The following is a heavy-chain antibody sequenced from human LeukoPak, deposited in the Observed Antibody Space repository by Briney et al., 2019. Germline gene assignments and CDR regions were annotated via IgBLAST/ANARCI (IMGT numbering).Heavy chain of an antibody. V-gene: IGHV1-2*02. CDR1: GYTFTDYY. D-gene: IGHD4-23*01. CDR3: ARPFIETPSLGALDY. J-gene: IGHJ4*02. CDR2: INPDSGGT. Sequence: ASVKVSCKASGYTFTDYYMHWVRQAPGQGLECMGCINPDSGGTNYAQNFQGRVTMTRDTSISTAYMELSRLRSDDTAVYYCARPFIETPSLGALDYWGQGTLVTVSS.